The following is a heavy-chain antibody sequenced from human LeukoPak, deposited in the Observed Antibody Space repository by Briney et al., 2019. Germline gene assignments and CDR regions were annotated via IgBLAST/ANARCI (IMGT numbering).Heavy chain of an antibody. Sequence: SGTLSLTCTVSGASITSGSYYWSWIRQPAEGLEWIGRIYTSGTTSYNPSLKSRVTMSVGTSKNQFSLKLSSVTAADTAVYYCARDRYYYDSSGYLFDYWGQGTLVTVSS. V-gene: IGHV4-61*02. CDR2: IYTSGTT. CDR3: ARDRYYYDSSGYLFDY. D-gene: IGHD3-22*01. CDR1: GASITSGSYY. J-gene: IGHJ4*02.